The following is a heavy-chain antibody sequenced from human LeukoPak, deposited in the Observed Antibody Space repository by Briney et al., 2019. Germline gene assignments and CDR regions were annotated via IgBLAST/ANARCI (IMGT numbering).Heavy chain of an antibody. Sequence: SETLSLTCTVSGGSISSGSYYWSWIRQPAGKGLEWIGRIYTSGTTNYNPSLKSRVTISVDTSKNQFSLKLSSVTAADTAVYYCARVGGLNPPNFYDRSGFFDCWGQGTLVTVSS. CDR2: IYTSGTT. D-gene: IGHD3-22*01. CDR1: GGSISSGSYY. CDR3: ARVGGLNPPNFYDRSGFFDC. V-gene: IGHV4-61*02. J-gene: IGHJ4*02.